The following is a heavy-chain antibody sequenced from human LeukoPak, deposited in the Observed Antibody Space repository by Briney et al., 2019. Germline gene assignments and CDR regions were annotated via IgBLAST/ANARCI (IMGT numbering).Heavy chain of an antibody. V-gene: IGHV4-59*01. CDR2: IYYSGST. Sequence: PSETLSLTCTVSGGSISSYYWSWIRQPPGKGLEWIGYIYYSGSTNYNPSLKSRVTISVDTSKNQFSLKLSSVTAADTAVYYCAREGLFEEVATGSFSDYWGQGTLVTVSS. CDR1: GGSISSYY. CDR3: AREGLFEEVATGSFSDY. D-gene: IGHD5-24*01. J-gene: IGHJ4*02.